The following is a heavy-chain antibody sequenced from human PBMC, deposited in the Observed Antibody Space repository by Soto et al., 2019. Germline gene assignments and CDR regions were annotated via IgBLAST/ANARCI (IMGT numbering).Heavy chain of an antibody. CDR3: APHTLDTGMPSGY. D-gene: IGHD5-18*01. CDR1: GYTLTELS. J-gene: IGHJ4*02. V-gene: IGHV1-24*01. CDR2: FDPEDGET. Sequence: GASVQVSCKVSGYTLTELSMHWVRQAPGKGLEWMGGFDPEDGETIYAQKFQGRVTMTEDISTDTAYMELSSLRSDDTAVYYCAPHTLDTGMPSGYWGQGTLVTVSS.